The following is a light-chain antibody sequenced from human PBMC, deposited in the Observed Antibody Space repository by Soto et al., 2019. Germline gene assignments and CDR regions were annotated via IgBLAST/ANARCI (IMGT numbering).Light chain of an antibody. CDR3: QQRSNWPPT. CDR1: QSVSSY. CDR2: DAS. J-gene: IGKJ1*01. Sequence: MVFAEGPAPLAVAPGQMPTRSSRASQSVSSYLAWYQQEPGQAPRLLIYDASNRATGIPARFSGSGSGTDFTLTISSLEPEDFAVYYCQQRSNWPPTFGQGTKVDIK. V-gene: IGKV3-11*01.